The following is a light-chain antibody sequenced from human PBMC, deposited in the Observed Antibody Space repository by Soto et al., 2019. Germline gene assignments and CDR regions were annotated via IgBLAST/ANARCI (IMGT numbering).Light chain of an antibody. Sequence: EIVMTQSPATLSLSPGERATLSCRASQSVNRNLAWYRQKPGQAPRLLISDPSTRATGVPPRFSGSGSGTDFTLTISSLQFEDSGMYYCQQYHCWPPLTLGRGTKVEIK. V-gene: IGKV3-15*01. CDR2: DPS. CDR3: QQYHCWPPLT. CDR1: QSVNRN. J-gene: IGKJ4*01.